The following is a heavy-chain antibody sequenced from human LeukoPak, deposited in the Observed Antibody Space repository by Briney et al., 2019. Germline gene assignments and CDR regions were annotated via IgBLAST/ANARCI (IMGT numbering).Heavy chain of an antibody. V-gene: IGHV3-30-3*01. CDR2: ISYDGSNK. D-gene: IGHD2-2*02. J-gene: IGHJ6*02. CDR3: ARSGYCSSTSCYRGYYYYGMDV. Sequence: GGSLRLSCAASGFTFSSYAMHWVRQAPGKGLDGVAVISYDGSNKYYADSVKGRFTISRDNSKNTLYLQMNSLRAEDTAVYYCARSGYCSSTSCYRGYYYYGMDVWGQGTTVTVSS. CDR1: GFTFSSYA.